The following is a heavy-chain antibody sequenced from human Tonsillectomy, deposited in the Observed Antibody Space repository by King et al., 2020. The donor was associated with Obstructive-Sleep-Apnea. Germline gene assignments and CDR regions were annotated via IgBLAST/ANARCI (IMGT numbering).Heavy chain of an antibody. V-gene: IGHV3-30*18. D-gene: IGHD1-26*01. CDR2: ISYDGSNK. J-gene: IGHJ4*02. CDR1: GFTFSSYG. CDR3: AKALYSGSCEDFDY. Sequence: HVQLVESGGGVVQPGRSLRLSCAASGFTFSSYGMHWVRQAPGKGLEWVAVISYDGSNKYYADSVKGRFTISRDNSKNTLYLQMNSLRAEDTAVYYCAKALYSGSCEDFDYWGQGTLVTVSS.